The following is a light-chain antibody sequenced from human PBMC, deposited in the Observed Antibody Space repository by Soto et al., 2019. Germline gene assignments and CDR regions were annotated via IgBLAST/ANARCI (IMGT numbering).Light chain of an antibody. Sequence: EIDITQSPATLSVSPGERATLSCRASQSVSSILAWYQQKPGQAPRLLVYGASTRATGIPARFSGSGSGTEFTLTISSLQSEDFAVYYCQQYNNWPWTFGQGTKVDI. CDR2: GAS. J-gene: IGKJ1*01. CDR1: QSVSSI. V-gene: IGKV3-15*01. CDR3: QQYNNWPWT.